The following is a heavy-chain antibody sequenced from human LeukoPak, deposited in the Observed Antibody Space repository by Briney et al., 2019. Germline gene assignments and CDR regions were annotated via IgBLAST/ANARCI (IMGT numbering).Heavy chain of an antibody. CDR1: KFTFSSYP. V-gene: IGHV3-30-3*01. J-gene: IGHJ4*02. D-gene: IGHD3-10*01. Sequence: GGSLRLSCADSKFTFSSYPMQWVRQAPGKVLEWVAIISFDGSDKYYADSVKGRFTISRDNSKNMLSLQMNSLRPEDTAVYYCAREGVSLWYFDYWGRRTLVTVSS. CDR2: ISFDGSDK. CDR3: AREGVSLWYFDY.